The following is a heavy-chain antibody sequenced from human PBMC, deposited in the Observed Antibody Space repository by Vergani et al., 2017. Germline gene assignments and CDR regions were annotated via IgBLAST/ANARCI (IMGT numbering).Heavy chain of an antibody. V-gene: IGHV3-73*01. CDR3: AKAVMIMFGGVIPSDF. Sequence: EVQLMESGGGWAQPGGSLRLSCAASGFVFSESPIHWVRQVPGKGLEWLGHIRMRSEHYTTAYGPSLIGRATISRDDSTNTAYLQLSSLRAEDTAVYYCAKAVMIMFGGVIPSDFWGQGTLVTVSS. CDR1: GFVFSESP. D-gene: IGHD3-16*02. J-gene: IGHJ4*02. CDR2: IRMRSEHYTT.